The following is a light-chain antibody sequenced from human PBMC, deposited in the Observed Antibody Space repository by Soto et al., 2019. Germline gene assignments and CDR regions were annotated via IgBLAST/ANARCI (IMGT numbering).Light chain of an antibody. V-gene: IGKV3-15*01. CDR3: QERSRWPRAT. Sequence: EIVMTQFPATLSVSPGETATLSCRASQSVSTYLAWHQQIPGQAPRLLIYGASTRATGIPARFSGSGSGTEFTLTISSLQSEDFAVYYCQERSRWPRATFGGGTKVEMK. CDR2: GAS. CDR1: QSVSTY. J-gene: IGKJ4*01.